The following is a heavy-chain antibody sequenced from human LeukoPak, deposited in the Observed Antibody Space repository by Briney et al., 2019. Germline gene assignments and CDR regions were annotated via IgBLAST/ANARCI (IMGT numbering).Heavy chain of an antibody. Sequence: ASVKVSCKASGYTFTSYYMHWVRQAPGQGLEWMGIINPSGGSTSYAQKFQGRVTMTRDMSTSTVYMELSSLRSEDTAVYYCARDLGGRQTWGPFDYWGRGTLVTVSS. CDR3: ARDLGGRQTWGPFDY. J-gene: IGHJ4*02. V-gene: IGHV1-46*01. D-gene: IGHD3-16*01. CDR1: GYTFTSYY. CDR2: INPSGGST.